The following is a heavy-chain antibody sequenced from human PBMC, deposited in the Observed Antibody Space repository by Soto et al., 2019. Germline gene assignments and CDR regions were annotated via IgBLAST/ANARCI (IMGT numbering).Heavy chain of an antibody. Sequence: QVQREQSGAEVKKPGSSVKVSCKASGGTLSDYCFDWLRQAPGQGLEWMGGTIRVFNTGKYSQQFQGRVSVTACIFTNIASMELSSLRSEDTAFYCWARAVYCSAGSYTGPLAYHIWGQGTMVIVSS. V-gene: IGHV1-69*06. J-gene: IGHJ3*02. CDR1: GGTLSDYC. CDR2: TIRVFNTG. CDR3: ARAVYCSAGSYTGPLAYHI. D-gene: IGHD3-10*01.